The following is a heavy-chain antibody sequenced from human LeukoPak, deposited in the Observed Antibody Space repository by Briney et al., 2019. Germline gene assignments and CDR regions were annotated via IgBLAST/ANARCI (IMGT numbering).Heavy chain of an antibody. D-gene: IGHD1-26*01. CDR3: ARDSGKFAKYYFDS. Sequence: PGGSLRLSCAASGFTFSIYAFHWVRQAPGKGLEWVAVVASDGNDKHHADSVKGRFTISRDNSKNTLYLQMNSLRTEDTAVYYCARDSGKFAKYYFDSWGQGTLVTVSS. CDR1: GFTFSIYA. V-gene: IGHV3-30-3*01. J-gene: IGHJ4*02. CDR2: VASDGNDK.